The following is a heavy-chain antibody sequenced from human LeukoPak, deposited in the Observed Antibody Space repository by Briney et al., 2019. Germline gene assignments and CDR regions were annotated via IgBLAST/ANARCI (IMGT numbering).Heavy chain of an antibody. CDR3: ARDRRITMVRGVSGARRNDY. CDR2: INHSGST. J-gene: IGHJ4*02. D-gene: IGHD3-10*01. V-gene: IGHV4-34*01. CDR1: GGSFSGYY. Sequence: PETLSLTCAVYGGSFSGYYWSWIRQPPGKGLEWIGEINHSGSTNYNPSLKSRVTISVDTSKNQFSLKLSSVTAADTAVYYCARDRRITMVRGVSGARRNDYWGQGTLVTVSS.